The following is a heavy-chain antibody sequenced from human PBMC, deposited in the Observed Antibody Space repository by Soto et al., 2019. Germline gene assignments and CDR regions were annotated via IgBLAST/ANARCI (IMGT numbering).Heavy chain of an antibody. Sequence: SETLSLTCTVSGGSVSSGSYYWSWIRQPPGKGLEWIGYIYYSGSTNYNPSLKSRVTISVDTSKNQFSLKLSSVTAADTAVYYCARDSAIFGPYGMDVWGQGTTVTVSS. V-gene: IGHV4-61*01. J-gene: IGHJ6*02. CDR1: GGSVSSGSYY. CDR2: IYYSGST. D-gene: IGHD3-3*01. CDR3: ARDSAIFGPYGMDV.